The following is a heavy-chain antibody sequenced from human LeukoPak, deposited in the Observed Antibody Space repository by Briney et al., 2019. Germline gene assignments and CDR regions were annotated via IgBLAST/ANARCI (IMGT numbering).Heavy chain of an antibody. Sequence: GGSLRLSCAASGFTFDDYGMSWVRQAPGKGLEWVSGINWNGGSTGYADSVKGRFTISRDNAKNSLYLQMNSQRAEDTALYYCARDLEGDYYDSSGYYDYWGQGTLVTVSS. V-gene: IGHV3-20*04. CDR1: GFTFDDYG. D-gene: IGHD3-22*01. J-gene: IGHJ4*02. CDR2: INWNGGST. CDR3: ARDLEGDYYDSSGYYDY.